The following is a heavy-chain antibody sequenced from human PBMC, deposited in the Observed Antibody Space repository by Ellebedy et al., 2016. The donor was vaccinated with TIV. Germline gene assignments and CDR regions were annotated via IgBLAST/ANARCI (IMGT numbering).Heavy chain of an antibody. V-gene: IGHV3-33*08. CDR1: GFTFSSYS. D-gene: IGHD2/OR15-2a*01. J-gene: IGHJ4*02. CDR2: IWFDGSNI. Sequence: GESLKISXAASGFTFSSYSMNWVRQAPGKGLEWVAIIWFDGSNIHYADSVKGRFTISRDNSKNTLYLQMNSLRVEDTAVYYCARGKNRFDYWGQGALVTVSS. CDR3: ARGKNRFDY.